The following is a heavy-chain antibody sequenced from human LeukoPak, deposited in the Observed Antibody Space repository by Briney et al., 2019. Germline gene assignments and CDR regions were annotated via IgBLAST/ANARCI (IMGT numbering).Heavy chain of an antibody. Sequence: ASVKVSCKASGYTFTSYYMHWVRQAPGQGLEWMGIINPSGGSTSYAQKFRGRVTMTRDTSTSTVYMELSSLRPEDTAVYYCARVGGYSYGGKGFDYWGQGTLVTVSS. J-gene: IGHJ4*02. V-gene: IGHV1-46*01. CDR1: GYTFTSYY. CDR3: ARVGGYSYGGKGFDY. D-gene: IGHD5-18*01. CDR2: INPSGGST.